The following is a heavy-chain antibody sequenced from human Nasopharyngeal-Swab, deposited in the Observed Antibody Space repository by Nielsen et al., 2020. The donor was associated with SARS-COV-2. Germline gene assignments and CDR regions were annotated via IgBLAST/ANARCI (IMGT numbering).Heavy chain of an antibody. Sequence: GGSLRLSCAASGFTFSSYGMHWVRQAPGKGLEWVAVISYDGSNKYYADSVKGRFTISRDNSKNTLYLQMNSLRAEDTAVYYCARYIIAARPLYYYYGMDVWGQGTTVTVSS. CDR2: ISYDGSNK. CDR1: GFTFSSYG. V-gene: IGHV3-30*03. D-gene: IGHD6-6*01. J-gene: IGHJ6*02. CDR3: ARYIIAARPLYYYYGMDV.